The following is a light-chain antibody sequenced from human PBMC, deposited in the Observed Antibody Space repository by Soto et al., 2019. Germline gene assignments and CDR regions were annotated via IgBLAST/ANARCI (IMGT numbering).Light chain of an antibody. CDR2: TVS. Sequence: IQMTQSPSSVSASVGDTVTLSCQTSHGVSGWLAWYQQKPGKAPTLLIYTVSNLQSGVPSRFSGSGSGTDFSLTITNLQPEYFATYFCQQGKTFPFTFGPGTKVKVK. CDR3: QQGKTFPFT. J-gene: IGKJ3*01. CDR1: HGVSGW. V-gene: IGKV1-12*01.